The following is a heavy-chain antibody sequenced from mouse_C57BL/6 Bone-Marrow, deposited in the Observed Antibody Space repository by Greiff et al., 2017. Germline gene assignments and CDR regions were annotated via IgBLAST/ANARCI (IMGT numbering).Heavy chain of an antibody. CDR2: ISDGGSYT. CDR3: ARAPYYGYDGAWFAY. CDR1: GFTFSSYA. V-gene: IGHV5-4*03. J-gene: IGHJ3*01. Sequence: EVKLVESGGGLVKPGGSLKLSCAASGFTFSSYAMSWVRQTPEKRLEWVATISDGGSYTYYPDNVKGRFTISRDNAKNNLYLQMSHLKSEDTAMYYCARAPYYGYDGAWFAYWGQGTLVTVSA. D-gene: IGHD2-9*01.